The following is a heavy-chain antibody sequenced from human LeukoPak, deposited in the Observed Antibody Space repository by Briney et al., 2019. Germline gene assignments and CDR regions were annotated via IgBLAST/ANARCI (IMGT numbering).Heavy chain of an antibody. Sequence: GGSLRLSCAASGFAFSSYWIHWVRQAPGKGLEWVSAISGSGGSTYYADSVKGRFTISRDNSKSTLYLQMNSLRAEDTAVYYCAKVPLEVVVPAAKVFYYFDYWGQGTLVTVSS. D-gene: IGHD2-2*01. CDR3: AKVPLEVVVPAAKVFYYFDY. J-gene: IGHJ4*02. CDR1: GFAFSSYW. V-gene: IGHV3-23*01. CDR2: ISGSGGST.